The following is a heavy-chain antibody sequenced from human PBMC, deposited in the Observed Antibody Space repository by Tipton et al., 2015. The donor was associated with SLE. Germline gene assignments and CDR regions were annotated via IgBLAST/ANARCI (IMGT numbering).Heavy chain of an antibody. CDR2: ISAYIGDT. CDR1: GYTFTNYG. V-gene: IGHV1-18*01. D-gene: IGHD2-2*01. J-gene: IGHJ3*02. Sequence: QLVQSGAEVKKPGASVKVSCKASGYTFTNYGISWVRQAPGQGLEWMGWISAYIGDTDYAQKVQGRVSMTTETSTSTAYMELRSLRSEDTAVYYCATGRTSSMLAAFDIWGQGTLVTVFS. CDR3: ATGRTSSMLAAFDI.